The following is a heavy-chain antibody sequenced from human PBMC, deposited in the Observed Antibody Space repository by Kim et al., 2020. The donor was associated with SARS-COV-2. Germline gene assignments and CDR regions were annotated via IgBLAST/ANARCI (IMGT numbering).Heavy chain of an antibody. CDR1: GYTFTSYG. D-gene: IGHD6-13*01. V-gene: IGHV1-18*04. Sequence: ASVKVSCKASGYTFTSYGISWVRQAPGQGLEWMGWISAYNGNTNYAQKLQGRVTMTTDTSTSTAYMELRSLRSDDTAVYYCARGRSGIAAAGPPDYWGQGTLVTVSS. CDR2: ISAYNGNT. J-gene: IGHJ4*02. CDR3: ARGRSGIAAAGPPDY.